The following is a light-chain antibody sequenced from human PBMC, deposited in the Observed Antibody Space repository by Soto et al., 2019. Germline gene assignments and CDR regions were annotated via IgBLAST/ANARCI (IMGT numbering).Light chain of an antibody. CDR3: QQHNKWPHT. J-gene: IGKJ2*01. CDR1: QSVSSSY. CDR2: GAS. Sequence: EIVLTQSPGTLSLSPGERATLSCRASQSVSSSYLAWYQQKPGQAPRLLIYGASSRATGIPDRFSGSGSGTDFTLTISRLEPEDFAVYYCQQHNKWPHTFGQGTKLEIK. V-gene: IGKV3D-20*02.